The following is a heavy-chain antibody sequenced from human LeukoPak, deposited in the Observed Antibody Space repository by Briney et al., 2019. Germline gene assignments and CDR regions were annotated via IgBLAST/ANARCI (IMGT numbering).Heavy chain of an antibody. CDR2: IYYSGST. J-gene: IGHJ4*02. CDR1: GGSISSSSYY. V-gene: IGHV4-39*01. CDR3: ATTSGSYYTLFDY. D-gene: IGHD3-10*01. Sequence: SKTLSLTCTVSGGSISSSSYYWGWIRQPPGKGLEWIGSIYYSGSTYYNPSLKSRVTISVDTSKNQFSLKLSSVTAADTAVYYCATTSGSYYTLFDYWGQGTLVTVSS.